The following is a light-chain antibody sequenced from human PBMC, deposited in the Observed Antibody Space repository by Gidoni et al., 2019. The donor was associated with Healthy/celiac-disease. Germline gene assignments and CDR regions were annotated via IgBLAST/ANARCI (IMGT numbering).Light chain of an antibody. CDR2: GAS. CDR3: QQYNNLPPGV. V-gene: IGKV3-15*01. CDR1: QSVSSN. Sequence: EIVMTQSPATLSVSPGVRATLSCRASQSVSSNLAWYQQKPGQAPRLLIYGASTRATGIPARFSGSGSGTEFTLTISSLQSEDFAVYYCQQYNNLPPGVFGQGTKVEIK. J-gene: IGKJ1*01.